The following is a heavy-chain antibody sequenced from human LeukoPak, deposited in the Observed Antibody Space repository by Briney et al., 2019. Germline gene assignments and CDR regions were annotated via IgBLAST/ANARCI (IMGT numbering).Heavy chain of an antibody. CDR2: ISAYNGNT. Sequence: GASVKVSCKASGYTFTSYGISWVRQAPGQGLEWMGWISAYNGNTNYAQKLQGRVTMTTDTSTSTAYMELRSLRSDDTAVYYCAREKTEVEMATILFDPWGQGTLVTVSS. V-gene: IGHV1-18*01. CDR3: AREKTEVEMATILFDP. D-gene: IGHD5-24*01. CDR1: GYTFTSYG. J-gene: IGHJ5*02.